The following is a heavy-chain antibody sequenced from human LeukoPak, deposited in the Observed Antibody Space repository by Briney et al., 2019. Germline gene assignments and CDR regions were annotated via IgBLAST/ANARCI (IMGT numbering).Heavy chain of an antibody. J-gene: IGHJ3*02. Sequence: GGSLRLSCAASGFTFSSYSMNWVRQALGKGLEWVSSISSSSSYIYYADSVKGRFTISRDNAKNSLYLQMNSLRAEDTAVYYCARDGAAAGTEHKANGNAFDIWGQGTMVTVSS. CDR1: GFTFSSYS. D-gene: IGHD6-13*01. CDR3: ARDGAAAGTEHKANGNAFDI. CDR2: ISSSSSYI. V-gene: IGHV3-21*01.